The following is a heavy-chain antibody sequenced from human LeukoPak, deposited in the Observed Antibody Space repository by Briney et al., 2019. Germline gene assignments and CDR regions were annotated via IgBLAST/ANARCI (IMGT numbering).Heavy chain of an antibody. D-gene: IGHD6-6*01. V-gene: IGHV3-66*01. J-gene: IGHJ6*02. Sequence: GGSLRLSCAASGFTVSSKYMTWVRQAPGKGLERVSVIYSGGATYYADSVKGRFTISRDNSRDTLFLQMNSLRAEDTAVYYCARALSRYYYGMDVWGQGTTVTVSS. CDR3: ARALSRYYYGMDV. CDR2: IYSGGAT. CDR1: GFTVSSKY.